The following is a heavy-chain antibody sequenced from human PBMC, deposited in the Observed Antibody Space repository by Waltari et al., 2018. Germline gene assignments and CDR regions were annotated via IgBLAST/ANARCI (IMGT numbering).Heavy chain of an antibody. D-gene: IGHD5-12*01. CDR1: GITFRNYA. J-gene: IGHJ4*02. Sequence: EVQLLESGGNLVQPGGSLGLCCAASGITFRNYAMSWIRKATGKGVDWVSLITANGDDTYYADSVRDRFTISRDNSRNTLFLQLSSLRAEDTAVYYCAKDFYSSYGGDFFDYWGQGTLVTVSS. V-gene: IGHV3-23*01. CDR3: AKDFYSSYGGDFFDY. CDR2: ITANGDDT.